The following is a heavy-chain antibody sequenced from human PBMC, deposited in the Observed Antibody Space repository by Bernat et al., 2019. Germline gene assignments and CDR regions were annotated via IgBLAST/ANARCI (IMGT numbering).Heavy chain of an antibody. CDR3: ARDQYSGSYFSDY. CDR1: GFTFSSYS. CDR2: ISSSSSYI. D-gene: IGHD1-26*01. V-gene: IGHV3-21*01. Sequence: EVQLVESGGGLVKPGGSLRLSCAASGFTFSSYSMNWVRQAPGKGLEWVSSISSSSSYIYYADSVKGRFTISRENAKNSLYLQMNSLRAEDTAVYYCARDQYSGSYFSDYWGQGTLVTVSS. J-gene: IGHJ4*02.